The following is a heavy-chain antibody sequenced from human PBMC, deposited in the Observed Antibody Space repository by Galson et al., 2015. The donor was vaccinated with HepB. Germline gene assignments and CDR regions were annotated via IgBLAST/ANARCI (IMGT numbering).Heavy chain of an antibody. Sequence: SETLSLTCAVSGGAISSNIFWSWIRQPPGKGLEWIGEIRLSGNTDYNPSLKSRITMSLDKSQNQFSLRLSSVTAADTAIYYCAGGTGNAWELQGIWGQGTMVTVSS. V-gene: IGHV4-4*02. D-gene: IGHD1-26*01. CDR1: GGAISSNIF. CDR3: AGGTGNAWELQGI. J-gene: IGHJ3*02. CDR2: IRLSGNT.